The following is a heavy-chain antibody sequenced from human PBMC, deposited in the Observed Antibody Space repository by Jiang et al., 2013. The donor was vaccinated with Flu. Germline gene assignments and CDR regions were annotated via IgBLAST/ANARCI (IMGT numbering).Heavy chain of an antibody. CDR1: GGSISSYY. CDR3: ARWAAAGTEGFDY. V-gene: IGHV4-59*01. Sequence: PGLVKPSETLSLTCTVSGGSISSYYWSWIRQPPGKGLEWIGYIYYSGSTNYNPSLKSRVTISVDTSKNQFSLKLSSVTAADTAVYYCARWAAAGTEGFDYWGQGTLVTVSS. CDR2: IYYSGST. J-gene: IGHJ4*02. D-gene: IGHD6-13*01.